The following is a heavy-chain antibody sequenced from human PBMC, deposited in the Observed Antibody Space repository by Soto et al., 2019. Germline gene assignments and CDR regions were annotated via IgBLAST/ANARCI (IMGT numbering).Heavy chain of an antibody. CDR1: GFTFSSYC. V-gene: IGHV3-30*03. J-gene: IGHJ4*02. Sequence: GGSLRLSCAASGFTFSSYCMHWVRQAPGKGLEWVAVISYDGSNKYYADSVKGRFTISRDNSKNTLYLQMNSLRAEDTAVYYCARDSGYSYGPLDYWGQGTLVTVSS. D-gene: IGHD5-18*01. CDR3: ARDSGYSYGPLDY. CDR2: ISYDGSNK.